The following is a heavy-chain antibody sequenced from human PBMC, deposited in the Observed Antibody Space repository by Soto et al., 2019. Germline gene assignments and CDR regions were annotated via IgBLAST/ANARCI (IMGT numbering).Heavy chain of an antibody. CDR1: GFAFSSYG. CDR3: AKDIPYDSSGYYYAARLYYYYGMDV. V-gene: IGHV3-30*18. D-gene: IGHD3-22*01. J-gene: IGHJ6*02. Sequence: GGSLRLSCAASGFAFSSYGMHWVRQAPGKGLEWVAVISYDGSNKYYADSVKGRFTISRDNSKNTLYLQMNSLRAEDTAVYYCAKDIPYDSSGYYYAARLYYYYGMDVWGQGTTVTVSS. CDR2: ISYDGSNK.